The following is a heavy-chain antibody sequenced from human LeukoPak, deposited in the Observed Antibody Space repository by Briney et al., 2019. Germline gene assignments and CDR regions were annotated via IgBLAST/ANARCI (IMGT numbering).Heavy chain of an antibody. CDR3: ARVAAVAGTVDY. Sequence: GGSLRLSCAASGFTFNDYGMSWVRQAPEKGLEWVCSVNRNGDITPCVDSVKGRFTISRDNAKNSLYLQMNSLRAEDTAVYYCARVAAVAGTVDYWGQGTLVTVSS. J-gene: IGHJ4*02. D-gene: IGHD6-19*01. V-gene: IGHV3-20*04. CDR1: GFTFNDYG. CDR2: VNRNGDIT.